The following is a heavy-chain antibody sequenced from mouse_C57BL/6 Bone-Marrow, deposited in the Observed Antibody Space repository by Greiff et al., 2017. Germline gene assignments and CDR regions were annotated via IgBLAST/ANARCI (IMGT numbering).Heavy chain of an antibody. CDR2: IDPSDSYT. J-gene: IGHJ2*01. CDR1: GYTFTSYW. V-gene: IGHV1-50*01. D-gene: IGHD4-1*01. CDR3: ARRGWDDY. Sequence: QVQLQQPGAELVKPGASVKLSCKASGYTFTSYWMQWVKQRPGQGLEWIGEIDPSDSYTNYNQKFKGKATLTVDTSSSTAYMRLSSLTSEDSAVYYCARRGWDDYWGQGTTLTVSS.